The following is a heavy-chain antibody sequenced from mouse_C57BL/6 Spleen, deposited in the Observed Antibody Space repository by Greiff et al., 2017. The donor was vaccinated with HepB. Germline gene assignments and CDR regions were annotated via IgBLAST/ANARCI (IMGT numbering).Heavy chain of an antibody. Sequence: QVQLQQSGAELARPGASVKLSCKASGYTFTSYGISWVKQRTGQGLEWIGEIYPRSGNTYYNDKFKGKATLTADKSSSTAYMELRSLTSEDSAVYFCAKLGRDFDYWGQGTTLTVSS. V-gene: IGHV1-81*01. J-gene: IGHJ2*01. CDR2: IYPRSGNT. CDR3: AKLGRDFDY. CDR1: GYTFTSYG. D-gene: IGHD4-1*01.